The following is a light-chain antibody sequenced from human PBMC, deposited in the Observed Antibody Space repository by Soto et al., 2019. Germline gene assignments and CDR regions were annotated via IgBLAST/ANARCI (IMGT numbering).Light chain of an antibody. J-gene: IGKJ2*01. CDR3: QQSYITPYT. CDR1: QSISVH. CDR2: AAS. V-gene: IGKV1-39*01. Sequence: DIQMTQSPSSLSASVGDTGTFTCRASQSISVHLNWYQQKPGKVPKLLIYAASNLHSGVPSRFSGSGSETDLALTISSPQSDDFATYYCQQSYITPYTFGQGTRLEIK.